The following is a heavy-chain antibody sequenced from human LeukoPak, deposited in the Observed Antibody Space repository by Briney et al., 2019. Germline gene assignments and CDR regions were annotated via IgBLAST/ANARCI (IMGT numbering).Heavy chain of an antibody. J-gene: IGHJ4*02. CDR1: GGTFSSYA. CDR2: IGPIFGTA. CDR3: ARDQGYGAYGLDY. D-gene: IGHD4/OR15-4a*01. Sequence: SVKVSCKASGGTFSSYAISWVRQAPGQGLEWMGRIGPIFGTANYAQKFQGRVTITTDESTSTTYMELTSLRSEDTAVYYCARDQGYGAYGLDYWGQGTLVTVSS. V-gene: IGHV1-69*05.